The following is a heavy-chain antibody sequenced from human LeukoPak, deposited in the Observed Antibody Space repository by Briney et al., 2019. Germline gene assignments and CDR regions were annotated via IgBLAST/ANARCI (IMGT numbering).Heavy chain of an antibody. J-gene: IGHJ5*02. CDR2: MNPNSGNT. CDR3: ARDLGYCSGGSCAADGFDP. D-gene: IGHD2-15*01. V-gene: IGHV1-8*01. Sequence: GASVKVSCKASGYTFTSYDINWVRQATGQGLEWMGWMNPNSGNTGYAQKFQGRVTMTRNTSISTAYMELSSLRSEDTAVYYCARDLGYCSGGSCAADGFDPWGQGTLVTVSS. CDR1: GYTFTSYD.